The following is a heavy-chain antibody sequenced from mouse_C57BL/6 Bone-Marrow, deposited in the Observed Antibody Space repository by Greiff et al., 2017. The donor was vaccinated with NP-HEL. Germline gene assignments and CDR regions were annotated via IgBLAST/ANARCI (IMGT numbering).Heavy chain of an antibody. Sequence: EVMLVESGPGMVKPSQSLSLTCTVTGYSITSGYDWHWIRHFPGNKLEWMGYISYSGSTNYNPSLKSRISITHDTSKNHFFLKLNSVTTEDTATYYCARSDYYGSKAWFAYWGQGTLVTVSA. CDR1: GYSITSGYD. V-gene: IGHV3-1*01. D-gene: IGHD1-1*01. CDR2: ISYSGST. J-gene: IGHJ3*01. CDR3: ARSDYYGSKAWFAY.